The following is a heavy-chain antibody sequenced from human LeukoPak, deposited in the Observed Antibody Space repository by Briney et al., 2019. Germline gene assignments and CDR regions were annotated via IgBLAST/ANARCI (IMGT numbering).Heavy chain of an antibody. D-gene: IGHD5-18*01. CDR3: ARDPETSGYSYGNDY. CDR2: INPSGGST. J-gene: IGHJ4*02. V-gene: IGHV1-46*01. Sequence: APXXXXXXMXXINPSGGSTSYAQKFQRRVTMTRDTSTSTVYMELSILRSEDTAVYYCARDPETSGYSYGNDYWGQGTLVTVSS.